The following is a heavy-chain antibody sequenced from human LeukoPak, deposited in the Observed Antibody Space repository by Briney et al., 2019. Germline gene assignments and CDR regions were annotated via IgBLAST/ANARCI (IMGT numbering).Heavy chain of an antibody. J-gene: IGHJ4*02. D-gene: IGHD2-2*01. CDR1: GFTFSSYG. CDR2: IRYDGSNK. CDR3: AKQDIAVVPASFFFETEFDF. Sequence: PGGSLRLSCAASGFTFSSYGMHWVRQAPGKGLEWVAFIRYDGSNKYYADSVKGRFTISRDNSKNTLYLQMNTLRAEDTAVYYCAKQDIAVVPASFFFETEFDFWGQGALVIVSS. V-gene: IGHV3-30*02.